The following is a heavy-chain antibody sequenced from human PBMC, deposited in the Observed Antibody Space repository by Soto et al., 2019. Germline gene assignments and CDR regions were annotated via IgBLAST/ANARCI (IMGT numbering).Heavy chain of an antibody. V-gene: IGHV4-39*01. CDR3: ARHFVLWEYSSSSVFWFDP. J-gene: IGHJ5*02. CDR2: IYYSGST. D-gene: IGHD6-6*01. CDR1: GGSISSSSYY. Sequence: QLQLQESGPGLVKPSETLSLTCTVSGGSISSSSYYWGWIRQPPGKGLEWIGSIYYSGSTYYNPSLKRRVTISVDTSKNQFSLKLSSVTAADTAVYYCARHFVLWEYSSSSVFWFDPWGQGTLVTVSS.